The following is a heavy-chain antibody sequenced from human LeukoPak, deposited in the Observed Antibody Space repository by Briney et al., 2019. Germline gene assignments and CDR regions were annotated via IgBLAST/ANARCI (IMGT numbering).Heavy chain of an antibody. CDR2: ISGSGGST. Sequence: GGSLRLSCAASGFTFSSYAMSWVRQAPGKGLEWVSAISGSGGSTYYADSVKGRFTISRDNSKNTLYLQMYSLRAEDTAVYYCAKMVGLSIAAEFDYWGQGTLVTVSS. D-gene: IGHD6-13*01. V-gene: IGHV3-23*01. CDR1: GFTFSSYA. J-gene: IGHJ4*02. CDR3: AKMVGLSIAAEFDY.